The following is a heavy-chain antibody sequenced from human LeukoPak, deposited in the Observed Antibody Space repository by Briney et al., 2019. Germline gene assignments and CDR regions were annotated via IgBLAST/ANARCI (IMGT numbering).Heavy chain of an antibody. D-gene: IGHD6-19*01. CDR2: IRYDGSNK. CDR3: AKDLGIAVAGNFDY. CDR1: GFTFSIYG. Sequence: PGGSLRLSCAASGFTFSIYGMHWVRQAPGKGLEWVAFIRYDGSNKYYADSVKGRFTISRDNSKNTLYLQMNTLRAEDTAVYYWAKDLGIAVAGNFDYWGQGTLVTVSS. J-gene: IGHJ4*02. V-gene: IGHV3-30*02.